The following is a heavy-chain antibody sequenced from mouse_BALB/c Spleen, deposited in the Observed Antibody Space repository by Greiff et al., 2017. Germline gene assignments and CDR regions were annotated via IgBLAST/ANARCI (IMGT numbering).Heavy chain of an antibody. CDR3: ARSNYRAYFDY. Sequence: VQLKESGPELVKPGASVKMSCKASGYTFTSYVMHWVKQKPGQGLEWIGYINPYNDGTKYNEKFKGKATLTSDKSSSTAYMELSSLTSEDSAVYYCARSNYRAYFDYWGQGTTLTVSS. D-gene: IGHD2-14*01. J-gene: IGHJ2*01. V-gene: IGHV1-14*01. CDR1: GYTFTSYV. CDR2: INPYNDGT.